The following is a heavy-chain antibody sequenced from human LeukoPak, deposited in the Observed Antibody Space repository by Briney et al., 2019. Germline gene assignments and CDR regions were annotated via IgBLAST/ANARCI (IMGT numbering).Heavy chain of an antibody. CDR2: IYTSGST. CDR1: GGSISSGSYY. CDR3: ARPHCSGGSCYDYMDV. V-gene: IGHV4-61*02. Sequence: SQTLSLTCTVSGGSISSGSYYWSWIRQPAGKGLEWIGRIYTSGSTNYNPSLKSRVTISVDTSKNQFSLKLSSVTAADTAVYYCARPHCSGGSCYDYMDVWGKGTTVTISS. J-gene: IGHJ6*03. D-gene: IGHD2-15*01.